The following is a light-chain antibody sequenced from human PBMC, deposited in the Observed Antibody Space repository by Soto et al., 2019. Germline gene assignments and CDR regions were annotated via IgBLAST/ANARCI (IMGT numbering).Light chain of an antibody. J-gene: IGLJ1*01. Sequence: QSALTQPASVSGSPGQSITISCTGTSGDIGSYNRVSCYQQHPGKAPKLIIYEVTDRPSGVSNRFSGSKSGNTASLTISGLQAEDEAEYYCSSYTYINTGACVFGTGTKLTGL. CDR3: SSYTYINTGACV. V-gene: IGLV2-14*01. CDR2: EVT. CDR1: SGDIGSYNR.